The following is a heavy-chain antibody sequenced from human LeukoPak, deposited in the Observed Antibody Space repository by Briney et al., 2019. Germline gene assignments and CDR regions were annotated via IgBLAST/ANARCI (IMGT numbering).Heavy chain of an antibody. CDR2: IYYSGST. Sequence: PSETLSLTCTVSGGSISSYYWSWLRQPPGKGLEWIGYIYYSGSTNYNPSLTSRVTISVDTSKNQFSLKLSPVTAADTAVYYCARASLRYDYVWGSGGAFDIWGQGTMVTVSS. CDR3: ARASLRYDYVWGSGGAFDI. J-gene: IGHJ3*02. V-gene: IGHV4-59*01. CDR1: GGSISSYY. D-gene: IGHD3-16*01.